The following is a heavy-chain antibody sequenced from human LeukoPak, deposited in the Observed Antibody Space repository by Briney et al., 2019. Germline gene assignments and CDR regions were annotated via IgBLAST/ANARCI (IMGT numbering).Heavy chain of an antibody. CDR3: AREGGYSSGPDY. Sequence: GGSLRLSCAASGFTLSSYWMHWVRQAPGKGLVWVSRINNDGSTTNYADSVKGRFTISRDNAKNTLHLQMNSLRAEDTAVYYCAREGGYSSGPDYWGQGALVTVSS. D-gene: IGHD5-18*01. CDR1: GFTLSSYW. J-gene: IGHJ4*02. CDR2: INNDGSTT. V-gene: IGHV3-74*01.